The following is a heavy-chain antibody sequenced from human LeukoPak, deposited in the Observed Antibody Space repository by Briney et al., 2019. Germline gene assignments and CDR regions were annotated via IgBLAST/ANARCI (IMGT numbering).Heavy chain of an antibody. CDR1: GYTFTDFY. CDR2: LDPDSGET. CDR3: AKTYSDYEDWIDA. Sequence: ASVKVSCKASGYTFTDFYIHWVRQAPGKGLEWMGGLDPDSGETIYAQKFQGRVTMTKDSSTNTAYMELSSLRSDDTAVYYCAKTYSDYEDWIDAWGQGTLVTPSS. V-gene: IGHV1-24*01. D-gene: IGHD4-11*01. J-gene: IGHJ5*02.